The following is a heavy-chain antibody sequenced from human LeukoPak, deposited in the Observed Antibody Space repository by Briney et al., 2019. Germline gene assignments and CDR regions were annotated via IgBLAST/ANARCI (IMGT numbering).Heavy chain of an antibody. J-gene: IGHJ4*02. CDR3: ARRGTPRGTPDY. CDR1: GGSFSGYY. Sequence: SETLSLTCAVYGGSFSGYYWSWIRQPPGKGLEWIGEINHSGGTNYNPSLKSRVTISVDTSKNQFSLKLSSVTAADTAVYYCARRGTPRGTPDYWGQGTLVTVSS. CDR2: INHSGGT. D-gene: IGHD3-10*01. V-gene: IGHV4-34*01.